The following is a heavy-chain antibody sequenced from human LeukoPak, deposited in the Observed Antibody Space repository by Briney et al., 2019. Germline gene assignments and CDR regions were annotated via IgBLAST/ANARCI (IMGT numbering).Heavy chain of an antibody. J-gene: IGHJ1*01. V-gene: IGHV3-48*03. CDR3: ANDVRRGDHGDYTFQL. D-gene: IGHD4-17*01. Sequence: PGGSLRLSCAASGFTFSSYEMNWVRQAPGMGLEWVSYISSSGSTIYYADSVKGRFTISRDNAKNSLYLQMNSLRAEDTAVYYCANDVRRGDHGDYTFQLWGQGTLVTVSS. CDR1: GFTFSSYE. CDR2: ISSSGSTI.